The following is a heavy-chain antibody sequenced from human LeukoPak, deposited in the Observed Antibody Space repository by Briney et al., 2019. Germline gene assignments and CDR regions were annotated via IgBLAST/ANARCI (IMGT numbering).Heavy chain of an antibody. Sequence: GGSLRLSCAASGFTFSSYWMHWVRQAPGEGLVWVSRIDSDGSSTSYADSVKGRFTISRDNAKNTLSLQMNSLRAEDTAVYYCARDRSYDSSGPDYWGQGTQVTVSS. CDR3: ARDRSYDSSGPDY. CDR2: IDSDGSST. V-gene: IGHV3-74*01. CDR1: GFTFSSYW. D-gene: IGHD3-22*01. J-gene: IGHJ4*02.